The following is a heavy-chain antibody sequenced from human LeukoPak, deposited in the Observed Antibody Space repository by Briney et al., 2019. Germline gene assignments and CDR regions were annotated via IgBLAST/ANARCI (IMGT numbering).Heavy chain of an antibody. CDR2: INPNSGGT. CDR1: GYTFTGYY. CDR3: AREDITMVRTNAFDI. D-gene: IGHD3-10*01. Sequence: GASVKVSCKASGYTFTGYYMHWVRQAPGQGLEWMGWINPNSGGTNYAQKFQGRVTMTRDTSISTAHMELSRLRSDDTAVYYCAREDITMVRTNAFDIWGQGTMVTVSS. V-gene: IGHV1-2*02. J-gene: IGHJ3*02.